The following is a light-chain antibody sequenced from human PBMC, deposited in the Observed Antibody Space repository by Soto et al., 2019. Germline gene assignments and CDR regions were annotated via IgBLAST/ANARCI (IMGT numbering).Light chain of an antibody. CDR2: EVS. J-gene: IGLJ2*01. Sequence: QSALTQPASVSGSPGQSITISCSGTSNDVGGYDYVSWYQQHPGKAPKLVIYEVSNRPSWVSTRFSGSKSGNTASLTISGLQPEDEADYYCNSYTSSSTLVFGGGTQLTVL. CDR3: NSYTSSSTLV. V-gene: IGLV2-14*01. CDR1: SNDVGGYDY.